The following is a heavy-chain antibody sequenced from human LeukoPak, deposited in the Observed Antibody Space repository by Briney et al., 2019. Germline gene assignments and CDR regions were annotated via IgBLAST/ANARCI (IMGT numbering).Heavy chain of an antibody. Sequence: PSETLSLTCTVSGGSISSYYWSWIRQPPGKGLEWIGYIYYSGSTNYNPSLKSRVTISVDTSKNQFSLKLSSVTAADTAVYYCAREVVVAATPDYYYGMDVWGQGTTVTVSS. CDR3: AREVVVAATPDYYYGMDV. CDR2: IYYSGST. J-gene: IGHJ6*02. D-gene: IGHD2-15*01. CDR1: GGSISSYY. V-gene: IGHV4-59*01.